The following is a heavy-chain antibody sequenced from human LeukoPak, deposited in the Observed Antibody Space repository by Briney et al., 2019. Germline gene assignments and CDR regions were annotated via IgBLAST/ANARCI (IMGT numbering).Heavy chain of an antibody. D-gene: IGHD3-9*01. CDR1: GGSVSSEY. J-gene: IGHJ4*02. V-gene: IGHV4-59*02. CDR2: IYNNENT. CDR3: ARARILTGYSPSDY. Sequence: PSETLSLTCTVSGGSVSSEYWSWIRQSPGKGLGWIGYIYNNENTDYNPSLKSRVTISVDTSKNQFSLKLSSVTAADTAVYYCARARILTGYSPSDYWGQGTLVTVSS.